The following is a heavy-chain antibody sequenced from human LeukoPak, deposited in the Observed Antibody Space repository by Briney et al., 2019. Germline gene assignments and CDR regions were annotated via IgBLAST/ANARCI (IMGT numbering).Heavy chain of an antibody. CDR2: MNPNSGNT. J-gene: IGHJ5*02. CDR3: ARVVYDSSGYYPNWFDP. V-gene: IGHV1-8*03. D-gene: IGHD3-22*01. Sequence: GASVKVSCKASGYTFTSYDINWVRQATGQGLEWMGWMNPNSGNTGYAQKFQGRVTITRNTSISTAYMELSSLRSEDTAVYYCARVVYDSSGYYPNWFDPWGQGTLVTVSS. CDR1: GYTFTSYD.